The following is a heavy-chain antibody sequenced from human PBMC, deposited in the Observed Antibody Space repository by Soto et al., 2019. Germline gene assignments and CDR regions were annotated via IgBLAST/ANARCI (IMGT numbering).Heavy chain of an antibody. CDR3: ARDDEGGSDCDLGY. D-gene: IGHD1-26*01. V-gene: IGHV3-30-3*01. Sequence: QVQLVESGGGVVQPGRSLRLSCAVSGFTFSIHAMHWVRQAPGKGLEWVTLISSDGSNKYYADSVKGRFTTSRDNSKNTMYLQMNSLRVEDTAVYYCARDDEGGSDCDLGYWGQGALVTVSS. CDR2: ISSDGSNK. CDR1: GFTFSIHA. J-gene: IGHJ4*02.